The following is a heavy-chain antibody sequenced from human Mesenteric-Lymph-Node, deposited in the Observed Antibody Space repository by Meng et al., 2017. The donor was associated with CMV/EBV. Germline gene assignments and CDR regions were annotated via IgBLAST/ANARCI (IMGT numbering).Heavy chain of an antibody. CDR3: ASIMAGRPH. Sequence: KISCKGSGYSFTTYLIAWVRQMPGKGLEWMGVIYPGDSDTRYSPSFQGQVTISADRSINTAYVQWSSLKASDTAVYYCASIMAGRPHWGQGTLVTVSS. J-gene: IGHJ4*02. CDR1: GYSFTTYL. CDR2: IYPGDSDT. D-gene: IGHD6-6*01. V-gene: IGHV5-51*01.